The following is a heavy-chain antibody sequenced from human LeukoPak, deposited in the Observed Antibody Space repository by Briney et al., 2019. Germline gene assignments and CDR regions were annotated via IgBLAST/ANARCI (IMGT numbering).Heavy chain of an antibody. CDR1: GFTFSSYG. Sequence: GGSLRFSCAASGFTFSSYGMHWVRQAPGKGLEWVAVISYDVGKKYYADSVKGRFTISRDNSKNTLYLQMNSLRAEDTAVYYCAKDDYYDTSGYRDWGQGTLVTVSS. V-gene: IGHV3-30*18. J-gene: IGHJ4*02. D-gene: IGHD3-22*01. CDR3: AKDDYYDTSGYRD. CDR2: ISYDVGKK.